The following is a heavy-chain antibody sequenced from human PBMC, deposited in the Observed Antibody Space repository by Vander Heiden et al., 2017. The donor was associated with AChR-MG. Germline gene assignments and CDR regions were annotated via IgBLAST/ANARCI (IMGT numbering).Heavy chain of an antibody. Sequence: QLQLQESGPGLVKPSETLSLTCTVSGGSISSSSYYWGWIRPPPGKGVEWIGSIYYSGNTYYNPSPRSRVTMSVDTSKSQFSLKLRSVTAADTAVYYCAGLRGTRPDYWGQGILVTVSS. V-gene: IGHV4-39*01. CDR2: IYYSGNT. CDR1: GGSISSSSYY. J-gene: IGHJ4*02. CDR3: AGLRGTRPDY.